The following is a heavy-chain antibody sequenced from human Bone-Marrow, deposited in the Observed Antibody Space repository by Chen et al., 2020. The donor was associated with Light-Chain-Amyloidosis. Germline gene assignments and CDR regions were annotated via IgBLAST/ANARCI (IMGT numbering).Heavy chain of an antibody. J-gene: IGHJ4*02. D-gene: IGHD3-22*01. CDR2: IFSGGNA. Sequence: EVQLVETGGGLIQPGGSLRLSCAASGVTVSSNYLSWVRQAPGKGLEWVSVIFSGGNAYYADSVKGRFTISRDNSKNTLYLQMNSLRAEDTAVYYCAGMDRSGYYHFQYWGQGTLVTVSS. CDR1: GVTVSSNY. V-gene: IGHV3-53*02. CDR3: AGMDRSGYYHFQY.